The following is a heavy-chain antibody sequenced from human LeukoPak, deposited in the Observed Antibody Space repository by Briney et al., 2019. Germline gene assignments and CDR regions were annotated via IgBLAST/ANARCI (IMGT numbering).Heavy chain of an antibody. J-gene: IGHJ4*02. CDR1: GGSISSCY. V-gene: IGHV4-4*07. Sequence: SETLSLTCTVSGGSISSCYWSWLRQPAGKGLEWIGRIYTSGSTNYNPSLKSRVTMSVDTSKNQFSLKLSSVTAADTAVYYCARGDFWSGYHDYWGQGTLVTVSS. D-gene: IGHD3-3*01. CDR2: IYTSGST. CDR3: ARGDFWSGYHDY.